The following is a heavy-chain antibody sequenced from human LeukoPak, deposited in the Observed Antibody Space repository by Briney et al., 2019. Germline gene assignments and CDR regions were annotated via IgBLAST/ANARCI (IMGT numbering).Heavy chain of an antibody. Sequence: PSETLSLTCTVSGGSISSGSYYWSWIRQPAGKGLEWIGRIYTSGSTNYNPSLKSRVTISVDTSKNQFSLKLSSVTAADTAVYYCARDLLSYSTSNWFDPWGQGTLVTVSS. D-gene: IGHD1-26*01. CDR1: GGSISSGSYY. CDR2: IYTSGST. V-gene: IGHV4-61*02. J-gene: IGHJ5*02. CDR3: ARDLLSYSTSNWFDP.